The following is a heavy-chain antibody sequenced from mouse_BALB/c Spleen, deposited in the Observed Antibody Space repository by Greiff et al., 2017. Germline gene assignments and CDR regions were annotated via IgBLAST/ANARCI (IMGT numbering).Heavy chain of an antibody. CDR1: GYTFTDYN. D-gene: IGHD2-4*01. CDR3: ARDYDYDVEAMDY. V-gene: IGHV1S29*02. CDR2: IYPYNGGT. Sequence: VQLQQSGPELVKPGASVKISCKASGYTFTDYNMHWVKQSHGKSLEWIGYIYPYNGGTGYNQKFKSKATLTVDNSSSTAYMELRSLTSEDSAVYYCARDYDYDVEAMDYWGQGTSGTVSS. J-gene: IGHJ4*01.